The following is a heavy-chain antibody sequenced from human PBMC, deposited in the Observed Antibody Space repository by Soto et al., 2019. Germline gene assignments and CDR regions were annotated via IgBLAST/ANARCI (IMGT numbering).Heavy chain of an antibody. Sequence: GGSLRLSCAASGFTFSDYYMSWIRQAPGKGLEWVSYISSSGSTIYYADSVKGRFTISRDNAKNSLYLQMNGLRAEDTAVYYCARITIGELLYYYYYYGMDVWGQGTTVTVSS. J-gene: IGHJ6*02. CDR1: GFTFSDYY. V-gene: IGHV3-11*01. CDR2: ISSSGSTI. CDR3: ARITIGELLYYYYYYGMDV. D-gene: IGHD3-10*01.